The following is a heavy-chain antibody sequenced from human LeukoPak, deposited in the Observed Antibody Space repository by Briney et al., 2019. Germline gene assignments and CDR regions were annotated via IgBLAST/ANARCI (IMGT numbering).Heavy chain of an antibody. CDR2: IYYSGST. D-gene: IGHD3-22*01. CDR3: ARDRSDYCDSSGYHRAFDY. Sequence: PSQTLSLTCTVSGGSISSGGYYWSWIRQHPGKGLEWIGYIYYSGSTYYNPSLKSRVTISVDTSKNQFSLKLSSVTAADTAVYYCARDRSDYCDSSGYHRAFDYWGQGTLVTVSS. CDR1: GGSISSGGYY. V-gene: IGHV4-31*03. J-gene: IGHJ4*02.